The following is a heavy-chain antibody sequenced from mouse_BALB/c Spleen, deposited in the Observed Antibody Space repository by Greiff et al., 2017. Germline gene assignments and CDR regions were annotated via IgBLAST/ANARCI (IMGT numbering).Heavy chain of an antibody. Sequence: QVQLKESGAELVKPGASVKLSCKTSGFTFSSSYISWLKQKPGQSLEWIAWIYAGTGGTSYNQKFTGKAQLTVDTSSSTAYMQFSSLTTEDSAIYYCASLPIYYDYDGSPWFAYWGQGTLVTVSA. CDR1: GFTFSSSY. D-gene: IGHD2-4*01. CDR3: ASLPIYYDYDGSPWFAY. V-gene: IGHV1-66*01. CDR2: IYAGTGGT. J-gene: IGHJ3*01.